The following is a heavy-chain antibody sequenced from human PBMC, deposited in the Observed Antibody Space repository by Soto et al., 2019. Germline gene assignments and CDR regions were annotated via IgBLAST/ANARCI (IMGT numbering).Heavy chain of an antibody. V-gene: IGHV4-34*01. CDR3: ARAPTFYGGKSGDAFDI. J-gene: IGHJ3*02. D-gene: IGHD4-17*01. Sequence: SETLSLTCVVYGGSFSGYYWSWIRQPPGKGLEWIGEINHSGSTNYNPSLKSRVTISVDTSKNQFSLKLSSVTAADTAVYYCARAPTFYGGKSGDAFDIWGQGTMVTVSS. CDR2: INHSGST. CDR1: GGSFSGYY.